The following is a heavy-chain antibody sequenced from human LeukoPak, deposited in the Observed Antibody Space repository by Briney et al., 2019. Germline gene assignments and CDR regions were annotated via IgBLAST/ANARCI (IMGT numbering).Heavy chain of an antibody. Sequence: GGSLRLSCAASGFTFTSYGLHWVRQAPGKGLEWVAVISYDGRNKDYADSVKGRFTISRDNSKNTLYLQMNSLKTEDTAIYYCSTVFILSGGNYQHYFDYWGQGTLVTVSS. V-gene: IGHV3-30*03. CDR3: STVFILSGGNYQHYFDY. J-gene: IGHJ4*02. CDR2: ISYDGRNK. CDR1: GFTFTSYG. D-gene: IGHD1-26*01.